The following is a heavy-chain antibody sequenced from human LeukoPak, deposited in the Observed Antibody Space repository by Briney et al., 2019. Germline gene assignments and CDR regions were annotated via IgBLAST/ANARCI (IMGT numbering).Heavy chain of an antibody. CDR1: GFTFSSYA. CDR2: ISGSGGST. D-gene: IGHD5-12*01. J-gene: IGHJ4*02. V-gene: IGHV3-23*01. CDR3: AKGPDIVATIFDY. Sequence: GGSLRLSCAASGFTFSSYAMSWVRQAPGKGLEWVSAISGSGGSTYYAASVKGRFTISRDNSKNTLYRQMNSLRAEDTAVYYCAKGPDIVATIFDYWGQGTLVTVSS.